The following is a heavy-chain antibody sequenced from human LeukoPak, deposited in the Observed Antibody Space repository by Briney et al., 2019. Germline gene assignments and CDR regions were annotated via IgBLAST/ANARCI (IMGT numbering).Heavy chain of an antibody. CDR2: ISWNSGSI. V-gene: IGHV3-9*01. D-gene: IGHD3-16*01. CDR1: GFTFDDYA. Sequence: GGSLRLSCAASGFTFDDYAMHWVRQAPGKGLEWVSGISWNSGSIGYADSVKGRFTISRDNAKKSLYLQMNSPRAEDTALYYCAKGGRYVREFIDYWGQGTLVTVSS. J-gene: IGHJ4*02. CDR3: AKGGRYVREFIDY.